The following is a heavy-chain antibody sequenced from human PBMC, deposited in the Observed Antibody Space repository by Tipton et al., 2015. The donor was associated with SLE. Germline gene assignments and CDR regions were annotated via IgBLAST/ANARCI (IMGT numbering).Heavy chain of an antibody. Sequence: TLSLTCTVSGGSITNYYWGWVRQPAGKGLEWIGRIRCGGSTKYNPSLDSRVSLSVDASRDQFSLKLTSVTAADTAVYYCALVAAVGRIDYWGHGTLVTVSP. CDR1: GGSITNYY. D-gene: IGHD6-13*01. CDR2: IRCGGST. J-gene: IGHJ4*01. CDR3: ALVAAVGRIDY. V-gene: IGHV4-4*07.